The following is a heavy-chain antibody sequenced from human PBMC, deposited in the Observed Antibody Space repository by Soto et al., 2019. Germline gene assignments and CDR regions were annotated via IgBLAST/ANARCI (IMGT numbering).Heavy chain of an antibody. D-gene: IGHD6-6*01. Sequence: QVQLVQSGAEVKKPGSSVKVSCEASGGTFSTHAINWVRQAPGQGLEWMGGITPMFGRATYAQKFQGRVWITAYESTSTVYMDLSSLRSEDTAVYYCAREATHFDYTSSHYGMDVLGQGTAVTVSS. J-gene: IGHJ6*02. CDR2: ITPMFGRA. CDR1: GGTFSTHA. V-gene: IGHV1-69*01. CDR3: AREATHFDYTSSHYGMDV.